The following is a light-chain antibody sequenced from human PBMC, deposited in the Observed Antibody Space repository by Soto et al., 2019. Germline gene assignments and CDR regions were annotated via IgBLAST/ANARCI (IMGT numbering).Light chain of an antibody. J-gene: IGKJ1*01. CDR3: QQYDYSRT. Sequence: AIQLTPSPSSLSASVGDRVTITCRASQGISSYLAWYQHKPTRAPKLPIFDVSNLESGVPSRFSGGGSGTDFTLTISSLHSDDFATYYCQQYDYSRTFGRGTKV. CDR2: DVS. V-gene: IGKV1D-13*01. CDR1: QGISSY.